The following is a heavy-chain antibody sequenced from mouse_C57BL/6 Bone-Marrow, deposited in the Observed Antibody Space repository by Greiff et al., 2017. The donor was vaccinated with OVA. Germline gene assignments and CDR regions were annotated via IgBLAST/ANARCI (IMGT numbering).Heavy chain of an antibody. CDR2: IWRGGST. Sequence: QVQLKESGPGLVQPSQRLSITCTVSGFSLTSYGVHWVRQSPGKGLEWLGVIWRGGSTDYNAAFMSRLSITKDNSKSQVFFKMNSLQADDTAIYYCASLYYGSSDYYYAMDYWGQGTSVTVSS. J-gene: IGHJ4*01. V-gene: IGHV2-5*01. D-gene: IGHD1-1*01. CDR3: ASLYYGSSDYYYAMDY. CDR1: GFSLTSYG.